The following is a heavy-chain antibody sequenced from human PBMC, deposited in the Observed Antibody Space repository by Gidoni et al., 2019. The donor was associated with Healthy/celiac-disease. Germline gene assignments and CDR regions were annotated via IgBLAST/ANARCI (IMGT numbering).Heavy chain of an antibody. CDR3: AKWGHDSSGYYGGDAFDI. D-gene: IGHD3-22*01. V-gene: IGHV3-23*01. CDR1: GFPFRPYA. Sequence: EVQLLESGGGLVQPGGSLSLPCAASGFPFRPYAMSWVRQAPGKGLEWVSAISGSGGSTYYADSVKGRFTISRDNSKNTLYLQMNSLRAEDTAVYYCAKWGHDSSGYYGGDAFDIWGQGTMVTVSS. J-gene: IGHJ3*02. CDR2: ISGSGGST.